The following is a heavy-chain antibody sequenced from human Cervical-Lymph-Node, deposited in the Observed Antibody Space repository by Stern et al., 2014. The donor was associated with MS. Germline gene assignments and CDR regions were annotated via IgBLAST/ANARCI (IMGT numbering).Heavy chain of an antibody. CDR2: GYYTGTT. V-gene: IGHV4-59*11. Sequence: QVQLVESGPGLVKPAETLSLTCTISGGSITSHYWSWIRQPPGKGLEYIGYGYYTGTTNYTPSLNGRVAISVDTSKNQFFLKLSSVTAADTAVYFCARDEGGSYDHWGQGTLVTVSS. CDR3: ARDEGGSYDH. D-gene: IGHD1-26*01. J-gene: IGHJ4*02. CDR1: GGSITSHY.